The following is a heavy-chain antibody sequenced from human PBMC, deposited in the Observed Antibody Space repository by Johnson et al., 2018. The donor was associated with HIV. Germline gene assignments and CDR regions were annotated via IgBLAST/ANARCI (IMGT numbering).Heavy chain of an antibody. D-gene: IGHD3-3*02. V-gene: IGHV3-23*04. J-gene: IGHJ3*02. CDR3: ATAILFATARSDHDAFDI. CDR2: ISHSGDTI. CDR1: GFTFTSYA. Sequence: VQLVESGGGLVQPGGSLRLSCAASGFTFTSYAMSWVRQPPGKGLEWVSGISHSGDTIYYADSVKGRFTISRDNAKNSLFLQMNSLRGEDTGVYFCATAILFATARSDHDAFDIWGQGTMVTVSS.